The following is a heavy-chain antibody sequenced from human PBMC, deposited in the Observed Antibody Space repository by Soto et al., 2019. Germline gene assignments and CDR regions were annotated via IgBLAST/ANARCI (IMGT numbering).Heavy chain of an antibody. D-gene: IGHD6-13*01. CDR1: GYSFTSYW. CDR2: IDPSDSYT. J-gene: IGHJ6*02. Sequence: GESLKISCKGSGYSFTSYWISWSRQMPGKGLEWMGRIDPSDSYTNYSPSFQGHVTISADKSISTAYLQWSSLKASDTAMYYCARVPAAAGYYYYYYGMDVWGQGTKVTVSS. V-gene: IGHV5-10-1*01. CDR3: ARVPAAAGYYYYYYGMDV.